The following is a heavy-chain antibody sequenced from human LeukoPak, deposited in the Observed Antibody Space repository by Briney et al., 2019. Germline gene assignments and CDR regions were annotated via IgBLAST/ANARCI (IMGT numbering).Heavy chain of an antibody. CDR1: GFTFSSYS. Sequence: GGSLRLSCAASGFTFSSYSMHWVRQAPGKGLEWVAVISYDGSNKYYADSVKGRFTISRDNSKNTLYLQMNSLRAEDTAVYYCARSASGRIGAKYYFDYWGQGTLVTVSS. CDR2: ISYDGSNK. D-gene: IGHD3-10*01. V-gene: IGHV3-30*03. J-gene: IGHJ4*02. CDR3: ARSASGRIGAKYYFDY.